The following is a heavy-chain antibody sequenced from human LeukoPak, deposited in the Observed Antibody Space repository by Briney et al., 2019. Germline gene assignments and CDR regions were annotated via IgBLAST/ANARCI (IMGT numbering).Heavy chain of an antibody. J-gene: IGHJ3*02. CDR3: AREGWDLNALDI. CDR1: GFTFSNYY. V-gene: IGHV3-11*04. CDR2: ISSHSSNK. D-gene: IGHD1-26*01. Sequence: GGSLRLSCAASGFTFSNYYMSWIRQAPGKGLVWVSYISSHSSNKEYADSVEGRFTISRDNSKNSLYLQMDSLRAEDSAIYYCAREGWDLNALDIWGQGTMVTVSP.